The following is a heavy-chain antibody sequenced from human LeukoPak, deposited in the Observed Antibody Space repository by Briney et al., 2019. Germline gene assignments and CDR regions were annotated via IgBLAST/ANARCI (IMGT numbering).Heavy chain of an antibody. Sequence: TSETLSLTCTVSGGSISSYYWSWIRQPPGKGLEWIGYIYYSGSTNYNSSLKSRVIISVDTSKNQFSLKLSSVTAADTAVYYCARRKGWDYYDSSGYYLGAFDIWGQGTMVTVSS. J-gene: IGHJ3*02. CDR3: ARRKGWDYYDSSGYYLGAFDI. CDR1: GGSISSYY. D-gene: IGHD3-22*01. V-gene: IGHV4-59*08. CDR2: IYYSGST.